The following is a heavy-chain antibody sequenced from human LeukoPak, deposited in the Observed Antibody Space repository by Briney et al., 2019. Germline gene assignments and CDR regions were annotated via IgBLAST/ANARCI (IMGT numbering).Heavy chain of an antibody. V-gene: IGHV3-23*01. J-gene: IGHJ5*01. CDR1: GFSFGNYA. D-gene: IGHD2-21*01. Sequence: GGSLRLSCVASGFSFGNYAMSWVRQPPGKGLQGVSQISGTGGATWYAGFARDRFTISRDNSKKTLYLQMSGLRVEDTAMYYCVKDPRDTYGTNWFVSWGQGTLLIVSS. CDR3: VKDPRDTYGTNWFVS. CDR2: ISGTGGAT.